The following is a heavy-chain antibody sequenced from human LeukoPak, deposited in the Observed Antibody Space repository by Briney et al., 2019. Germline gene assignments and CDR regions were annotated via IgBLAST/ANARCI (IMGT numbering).Heavy chain of an antibody. Sequence: ASVKVSCKASGYTFTSYAMHWVRQAPGQRLEWIGWINAGNGNTKYSQKFQGRVTITRDTSASTAYMELSSLRSEDTAVYYCARDGRYCSGGSCHYGMDVWGQGTTVTVSS. D-gene: IGHD2-15*01. CDR1: GYTFTSYA. V-gene: IGHV1-3*01. CDR3: ARDGRYCSGGSCHYGMDV. J-gene: IGHJ6*02. CDR2: INAGNGNT.